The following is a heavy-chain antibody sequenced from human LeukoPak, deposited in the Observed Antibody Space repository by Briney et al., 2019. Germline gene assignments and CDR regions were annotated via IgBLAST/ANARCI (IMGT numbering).Heavy chain of an antibody. Sequence: PGGSLRLSCAASRFTFSDSSMNWVRQAPGKGLEWISYISSTSTIIYYADSVKGRFTISRDNAKNSMYLQMNSLRAEDTAVYYCARDRYSSSWYYMDVWGKGTTVTVSS. V-gene: IGHV3-48*01. CDR1: RFTFSDSS. J-gene: IGHJ6*03. CDR2: ISSTSTII. CDR3: ARDRYSSSWYYMDV. D-gene: IGHD6-13*01.